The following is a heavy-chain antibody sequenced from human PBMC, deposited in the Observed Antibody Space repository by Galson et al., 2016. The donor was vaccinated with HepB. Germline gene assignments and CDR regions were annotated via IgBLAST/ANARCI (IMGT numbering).Heavy chain of an antibody. CDR3: SVGGGALKSDFLWGFDY. Sequence: SLRLSCAASGFTFSDFAVTWVRQAPGKGLEWVSGIRCSGAATFYADSVKGRFTVSRDNSNNMLYLQMNSLRAEDAAMDYCSVGGGALKSDFLWGFDYWGPGTLVTVSS. V-gene: IGHV3-23*01. J-gene: IGHJ4*02. CDR2: IRCSGAAT. CDR1: GFTFSDFA. D-gene: IGHD3/OR15-3a*01.